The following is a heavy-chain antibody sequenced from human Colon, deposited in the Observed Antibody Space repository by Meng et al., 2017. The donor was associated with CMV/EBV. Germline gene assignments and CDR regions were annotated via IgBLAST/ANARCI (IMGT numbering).Heavy chain of an antibody. Sequence: GESLKISCAASGFTFVTYGMHWVRQAPGKGLEWVAFIEHGGSDEYYAGSVKGRFTISRDNSKNTLYLQMNSLRGEDTAMYYCARDLGDYGDYPGASDYWGQGTLVTVSS. CDR1: GFTFVTYG. J-gene: IGHJ4*02. CDR2: IEHGGSDE. D-gene: IGHD4-17*01. CDR3: ARDLGDYGDYPGASDY. V-gene: IGHV3-30*02.